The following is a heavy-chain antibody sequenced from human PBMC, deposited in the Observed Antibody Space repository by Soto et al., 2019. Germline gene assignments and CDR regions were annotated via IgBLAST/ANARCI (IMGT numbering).Heavy chain of an antibody. Sequence: SETLSLTCTGSGGSISNYDWSWIRQPAGKGLEWIGRIYTSGNTNYNPSLKGRVTMSVDMSKNQFSLKLSSVAAADTAVYYCARDDNGDNGSAFDPWGQGTLVTVSS. CDR1: GGSISNYD. CDR2: IYTSGNT. D-gene: IGHD4-17*01. J-gene: IGHJ5*02. CDR3: ARDDNGDNGSAFDP. V-gene: IGHV4-4*07.